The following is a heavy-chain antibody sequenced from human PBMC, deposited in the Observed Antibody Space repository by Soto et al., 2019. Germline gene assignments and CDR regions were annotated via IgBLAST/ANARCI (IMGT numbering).Heavy chain of an antibody. CDR1: GYSFMKYG. CDR2: ISPYSGYT. D-gene: IGHD2-2*01. Sequence: ASVKVSCKGFGYSFMKYGINWVRQAPGQGLEWVGWISPYSGYTHSAQKFHGRLTLTTDTAASTAYMELRILRPADTALYYCARETSVLIPAAQPSRFDPWGQGTLVTVSS. J-gene: IGHJ5*02. CDR3: ARETSVLIPAAQPSRFDP. V-gene: IGHV1-18*01.